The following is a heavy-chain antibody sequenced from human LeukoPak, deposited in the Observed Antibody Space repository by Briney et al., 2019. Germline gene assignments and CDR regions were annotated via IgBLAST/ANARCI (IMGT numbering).Heavy chain of an antibody. D-gene: IGHD3-10*01. CDR1: GYTLTELS. Sequence: GASVKVSCKVSGYTLTELSMHWVRQAPGKGLEWMGGFDPEDGETIYAQKFQGRVTMTEDTSTDTAYKELSSLRSEDTAVYYCATDPWGSGSYYSFRWGQGTLVTVSS. V-gene: IGHV1-24*01. CDR3: ATDPWGSGSYYSFR. CDR2: FDPEDGET. J-gene: IGHJ4*02.